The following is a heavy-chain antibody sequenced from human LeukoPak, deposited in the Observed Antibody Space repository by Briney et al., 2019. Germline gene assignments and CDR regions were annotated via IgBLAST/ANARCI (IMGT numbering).Heavy chain of an antibody. CDR2: IYYSGST. CDR3: ARLRDGYSTKQFDY. CDR1: GGSISSSGYY. D-gene: IGHD5-24*01. Sequence: PSETLSLTCTVSGGSISSSGYYWGWIRQPPGKGLKWIGTIYYSGSTYYSPSLKSRVTISVDTSKNQFSLKLSSVTAADTALYYCARLRDGYSTKQFDYWGQGTLVTVSS. J-gene: IGHJ4*02. V-gene: IGHV4-39*01.